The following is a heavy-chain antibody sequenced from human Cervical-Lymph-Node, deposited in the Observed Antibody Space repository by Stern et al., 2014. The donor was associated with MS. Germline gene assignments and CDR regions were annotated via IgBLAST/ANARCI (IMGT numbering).Heavy chain of an antibody. V-gene: IGHV5-51*01. J-gene: IGHJ4*02. CDR3: ARHVQGFDY. CDR2: VYPNDADT. Sequence: VQLVQSGAEVKKPGESLKISCKLSGYSFTIYYIAWVRQMPGKGLEWMGVVYPNDADTTYSPSFQGPVTISADKSIATAYLQWSSLRASDTAMYYCARHVQGFDYWGQGTLVTVSS. CDR1: GYSFTIYY.